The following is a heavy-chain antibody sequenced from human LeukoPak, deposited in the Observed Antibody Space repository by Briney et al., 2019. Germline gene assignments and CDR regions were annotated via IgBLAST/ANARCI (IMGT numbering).Heavy chain of an antibody. D-gene: IGHD3-22*01. CDR1: GGSITGYY. V-gene: IGHV4-59*08. CDR2: IYYSGST. Sequence: SETLSLTCNVSGGSITGYYWSWTRHPPGERLEYMGYIYYSGSTDYNPSLKGRITIPVDTSKNQFSLKLNSLTAADTAVYYFARHYYDTSGYYYFDYWGQGTLVTVSS. CDR3: ARHYYDTSGYYYFDY. J-gene: IGHJ4*02.